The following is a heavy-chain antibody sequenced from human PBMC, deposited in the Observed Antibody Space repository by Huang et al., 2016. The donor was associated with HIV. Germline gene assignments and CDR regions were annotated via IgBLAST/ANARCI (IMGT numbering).Heavy chain of an antibody. Sequence: QVQLQESGPGLVKPSETLSLTCTVSGGSISTHYWSWIRQPPGKGLEWIGSIDYSGSTNYRPSLKSRVTRLLDTSKNQFSLRVNSVTAADTAMYYCARDHHDFWRGYRRMYFFDHWGQGTLVTVSS. J-gene: IGHJ4*02. CDR2: IDYSGST. CDR1: GGSISTHY. D-gene: IGHD3-3*01. V-gene: IGHV4-59*11. CDR3: ARDHHDFWRGYRRMYFFDH.